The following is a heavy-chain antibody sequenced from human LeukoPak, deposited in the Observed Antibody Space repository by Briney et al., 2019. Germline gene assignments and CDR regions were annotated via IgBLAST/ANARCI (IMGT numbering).Heavy chain of an antibody. J-gene: IGHJ3*02. CDR3: AKSNGYGLIDI. D-gene: IGHD3-10*01. CDR1: GGSISSYY. V-gene: IGHV4-39*07. CDR2: IFYSGST. Sequence: PSETLSLTCTVSGGSISSYYWGWIRQPPGKALEWIGNIFYSGSTYYSPSLKSRVTISLDTSRNQFSLKLNSVTAADTAVYYCAKSNGYGLIDIWGQGTMVTVSS.